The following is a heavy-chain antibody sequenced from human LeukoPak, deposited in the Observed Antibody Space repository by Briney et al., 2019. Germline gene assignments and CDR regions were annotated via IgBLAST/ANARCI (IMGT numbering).Heavy chain of an antibody. V-gene: IGHV1-18*01. CDR2: ISAYNGNT. J-gene: IGHJ5*02. CDR3: ARERRVVPAAGGFDP. D-gene: IGHD2-2*01. CDR1: GYTFTSYG. Sequence: ASVKVSFKASGYTFTSYGNSWVRRAPGQGLEWMGWISAYNGNTNYAQKLQGRVTMTTDTSTSTAYMELRSLRSDDTAVYYCARERRVVPAAGGFDPWGEGTLVTVSS.